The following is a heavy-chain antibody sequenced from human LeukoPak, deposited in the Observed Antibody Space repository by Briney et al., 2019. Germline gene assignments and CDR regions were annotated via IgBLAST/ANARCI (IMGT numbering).Heavy chain of an antibody. V-gene: IGHV1-18*01. D-gene: IGHD1-26*01. CDR2: ISAYNGNT. CDR3: ARHVRKYSGSYGWFDP. CDR1: GYTFTSYG. Sequence: ASVKVSCKASGYTFTSYGISWVRQAPGQGLEWMGWISAYNGNTNYARKLQGRVTMTTDTSTSTAYMELRSLRSDDTAVYYCARHVRKYSGSYGWFDPWGQGTLVTVSS. J-gene: IGHJ5*02.